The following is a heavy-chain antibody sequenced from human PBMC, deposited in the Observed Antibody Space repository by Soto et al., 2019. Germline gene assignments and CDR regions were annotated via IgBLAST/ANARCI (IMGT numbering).Heavy chain of an antibody. J-gene: IGHJ4*02. D-gene: IGHD1-20*01. CDR3: ARDPSDDNWNQYYFDY. CDR1: GYTFTSYA. Sequence: ASVKVSCKASGYTFTSYAMHWVRQAPGQRLEWMGWINAGNGNTKYSQKFQGRVTITRDTSASTAYMELSSLRSEDTAVYYCARDPSDDNWNQYYFDYWGQGTLVTVSS. CDR2: INAGNGNT. V-gene: IGHV1-3*01.